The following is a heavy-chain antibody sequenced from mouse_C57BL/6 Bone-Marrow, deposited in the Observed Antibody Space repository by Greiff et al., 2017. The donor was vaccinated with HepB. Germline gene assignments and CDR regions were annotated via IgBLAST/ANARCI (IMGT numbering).Heavy chain of an antibody. D-gene: IGHD2-4*01. J-gene: IGHJ3*01. CDR1: GYTFTSYT. CDR2: INPSSGYT. Sequence: VKLMESGAELARPGATVKMSCKASGYTFTSYTMHWVQQRPGQGLEWIGYINPSSGYTKYNQKFKGKATLTADKSSSTAYMQLSSLTSEDSAVYYCAYDYEGADWGKGTLVTVS. CDR3: AYDYEGAD. V-gene: IGHV1-4*01.